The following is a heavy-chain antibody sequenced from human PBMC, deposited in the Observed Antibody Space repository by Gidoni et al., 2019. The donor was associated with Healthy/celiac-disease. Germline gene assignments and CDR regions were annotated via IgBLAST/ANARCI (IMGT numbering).Heavy chain of an antibody. D-gene: IGHD2-15*01. J-gene: IGHJ6*03. Sequence: QVQLVESGGGVVQPGRSLRLSCAASGFTFSSYGMPWVRQAPGKGLEWVAVIWYDGSNKYYADSVKGRFTISRDNSKNTLYLQMNSLRAEDTAVYYCASNPTPNYCSGGSCYSYYYYYYMDVWGKGTTVTVSS. CDR2: IWYDGSNK. CDR1: GFTFSSYG. CDR3: ASNPTPNYCSGGSCYSYYYYYYMDV. V-gene: IGHV3-33*01.